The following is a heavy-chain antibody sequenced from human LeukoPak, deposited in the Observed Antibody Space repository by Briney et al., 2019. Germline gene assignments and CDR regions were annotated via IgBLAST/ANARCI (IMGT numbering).Heavy chain of an antibody. V-gene: IGHV1-2*02. CDR2: MNPNSGGT. CDR3: ARERLPFDY. CDR1: GYTFTSYD. J-gene: IGHJ4*02. Sequence: ASVKVSCKASGYTFTSYDINWVRQATGQGLEWMGWMNPNSGGTNYAQKFQGRVTLTRDTSLSTAYMELSRLRSDDTAVYYCARERLPFDYWGQGTLVTVSS.